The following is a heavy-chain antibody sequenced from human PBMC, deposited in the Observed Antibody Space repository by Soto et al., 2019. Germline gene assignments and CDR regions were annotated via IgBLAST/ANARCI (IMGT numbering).Heavy chain of an antibody. CDR3: ASSYSSSWYRGNWFDP. CDR1: GGSISSSNW. V-gene: IGHV4-4*02. CDR2: IYHSGST. D-gene: IGHD6-13*01. J-gene: IGHJ5*02. Sequence: PSETLSLTCAVSGGSISSSNWWSWVRQPPGKGLEWIGEIYHSGSTNYNPSLKSRVTISVDKSKNQFSLKLSSVTAADTAVYYCASSYSSSWYRGNWFDPWGQGTLVTVLL.